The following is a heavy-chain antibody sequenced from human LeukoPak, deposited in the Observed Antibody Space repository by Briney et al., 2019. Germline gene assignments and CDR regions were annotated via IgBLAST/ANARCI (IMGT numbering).Heavy chain of an antibody. D-gene: IGHD3-9*01. CDR1: GGSISSYY. CDR3: AREGTYYDILTGYSRPNWFDP. V-gene: IGHV4-59*12. Sequence: SETLSLTCTVSGGSISSYYWSWIRQPPGKGLEWIGYIYYSGSTNYNPSLKSRVTISVDTSKNQFSLKLSSVTAADTAVYYCAREGTYYDILTGYSRPNWFDPWGQGTLVTVSS. CDR2: IYYSGST. J-gene: IGHJ5*02.